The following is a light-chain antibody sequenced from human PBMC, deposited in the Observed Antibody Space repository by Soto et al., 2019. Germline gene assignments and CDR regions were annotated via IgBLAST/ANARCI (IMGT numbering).Light chain of an antibody. J-gene: IGKJ5*01. CDR3: QQRSNSIT. Sequence: DIVLTQSPATLSLSPGEKDTDCCRASQSVSSHLAWFQQRPGQAPRLLIYDASNRATGIPARFRGSGYGTDFALTISRLESEDFAVYFCQQRSNSITFGQGTRLEIK. CDR2: DAS. CDR1: QSVSSH. V-gene: IGKV3-11*01.